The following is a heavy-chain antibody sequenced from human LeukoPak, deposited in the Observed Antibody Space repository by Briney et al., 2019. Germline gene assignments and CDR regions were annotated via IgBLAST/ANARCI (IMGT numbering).Heavy chain of an antibody. V-gene: IGHV1-2*06. J-gene: IGHJ4*02. CDR2: INPNSGGT. Sequence: GASVKVSCKASGYTFTGYYMHWVRQAPGQGLEWMGRINPNSGGTNYAQKFQGRVTMTRDTSISTAYMELSRQRSDDTAVYYCARENIRRGCSYGYPDYWGQGTLVTVSS. D-gene: IGHD5-18*01. CDR1: GYTFTGYY. CDR3: ARENIRRGCSYGYPDY.